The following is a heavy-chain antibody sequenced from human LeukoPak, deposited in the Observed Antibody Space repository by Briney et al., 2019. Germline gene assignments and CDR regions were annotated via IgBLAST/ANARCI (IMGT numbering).Heavy chain of an antibody. CDR2: ISSNGGST. J-gene: IGHJ4*02. Sequence: GGSLRLSCAASGFTFSSYAMHWVRQAPGKGLEYVSAISSNGGSTYYANSVKGRFTISRDNSKNTLYLQMGSLRAEDMAVYYCARDRCSGGSCQYYFDYWRQGTLVTVSS. D-gene: IGHD2-15*01. CDR1: GFTFSSYA. CDR3: ARDRCSGGSCQYYFDY. V-gene: IGHV3-64*01.